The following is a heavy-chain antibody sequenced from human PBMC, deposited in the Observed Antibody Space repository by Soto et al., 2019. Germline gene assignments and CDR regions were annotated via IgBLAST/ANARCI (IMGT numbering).Heavy chain of an antibody. Sequence: QVQLVQSGAEVKKPGASVKVSCKASGYTFTGYYMHWVRQAPGQGLEWMGWINPNSGGTNYAQKCQGWVTMTRDTSISTAYMELSRLRSDDTAVYYCARDASPAIAAAGTDYGMDVWGQGTTVTVSS. V-gene: IGHV1-2*04. J-gene: IGHJ6*02. CDR1: GYTFTGYY. CDR2: INPNSGGT. D-gene: IGHD6-13*01. CDR3: ARDASPAIAAAGTDYGMDV.